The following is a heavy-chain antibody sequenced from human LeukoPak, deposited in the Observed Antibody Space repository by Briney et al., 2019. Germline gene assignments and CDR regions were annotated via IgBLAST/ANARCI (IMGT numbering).Heavy chain of an antibody. D-gene: IGHD2-21*02. J-gene: IGHJ4*02. CDR2: IKQDGSEK. V-gene: IGHV3-7*01. Sequence: GGSLRLSCAASGFTFRSYWMSWVRQAPGKGLEWVANIKQDGSEKYYVDSVKGRFTISRDNAKNSLYLQMNSLRAEDTAVYYCARGRYCGYWGQGTLVTVSS. CDR1: GFTFRSYW. CDR3: ARGRYCGY.